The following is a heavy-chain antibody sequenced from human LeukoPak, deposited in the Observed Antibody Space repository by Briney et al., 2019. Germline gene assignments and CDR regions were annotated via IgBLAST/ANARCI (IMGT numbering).Heavy chain of an antibody. J-gene: IGHJ5*02. CDR2: ISSSSSTI. CDR3: ARGLEEYGDNWFDP. V-gene: IGHV3-48*01. Sequence: PGGSLRLSCAASGFTFSSYSMNWARQAPGKGLEWVSYISSSSSTIYYADSVKGRFTISRDNAKNSLYLQMNSLRAEDTAVYYCARGLEEYGDNWFDPWGQGTLVTVSS. CDR1: GFTFSSYS. D-gene: IGHD4-17*01.